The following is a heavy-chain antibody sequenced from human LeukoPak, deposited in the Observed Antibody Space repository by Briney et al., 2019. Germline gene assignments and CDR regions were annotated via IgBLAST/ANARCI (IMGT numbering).Heavy chain of an antibody. J-gene: IGHJ4*02. V-gene: IGHV3-48*01. D-gene: IGHD1-14*01. CDR1: GFSFNDYS. Sequence: GGSLRLSCVASGFSFNDYSMNWVRQAPGKGLEWISYITSSSTSIYYADSVKGRFTISRDNSKNTLYLQMTSLRAEDTAVYYCARDNNRRGAPKIDYWGQGTLVTVSS. CDR2: ITSSSTSI. CDR3: ARDNNRRGAPKIDY.